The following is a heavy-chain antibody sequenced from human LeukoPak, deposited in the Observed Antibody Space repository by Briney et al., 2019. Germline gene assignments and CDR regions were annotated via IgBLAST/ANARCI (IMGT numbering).Heavy chain of an antibody. D-gene: IGHD1-26*01. CDR1: GFTFSSYN. CDR3: AKDPNSGSKGNSYYYSRDV. Sequence: GGSLRLSCAASGFTFSSYNMNWVRQAPGKGLEWVSSITSGSSYIYYADSVKGRFTISRDNAKNSLYLQMNSLRAEDTAVYYWAKDPNSGSKGNSYYYSRDVGAKGPTVTIPS. J-gene: IGHJ6*03. CDR2: ITSGSSYI. V-gene: IGHV3-21*01.